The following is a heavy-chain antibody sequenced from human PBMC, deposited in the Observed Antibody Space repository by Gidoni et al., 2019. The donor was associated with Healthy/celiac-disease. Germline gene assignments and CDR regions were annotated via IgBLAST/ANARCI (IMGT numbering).Heavy chain of an antibody. CDR1: GGSISSSSYY. Sequence: QLQLQESGPRLVKPSATLSLTCTVSGGSISSSSYYGGWIRQPPGKGLEWIGSIYYSGSTYYTPSLKSRVTISVDTSKNQFSLKLSSVTAADTAVYYCARHTDDYGDYGFDYWGQGTLVTVSS. CDR2: IYYSGST. V-gene: IGHV4-39*01. CDR3: ARHTDDYGDYGFDY. J-gene: IGHJ4*02. D-gene: IGHD4-17*01.